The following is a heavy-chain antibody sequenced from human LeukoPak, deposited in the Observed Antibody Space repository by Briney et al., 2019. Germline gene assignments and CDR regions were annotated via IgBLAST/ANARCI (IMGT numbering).Heavy chain of an antibody. CDR2: ISYDGSNK. J-gene: IGHJ4*02. V-gene: IGHV3-30-3*01. Sequence: PGRSLRLSCAASGFTFSSYAMHWVRQAPGKGLEWMTVISYDGSNKYYADSVKGRFTISRDNAKNSLYLQMNSLRAEDTAVYYCAKDAMRNIPTAATKFDYWGQGTLVTVSS. D-gene: IGHD2-15*01. CDR1: GFTFSSYA. CDR3: AKDAMRNIPTAATKFDY.